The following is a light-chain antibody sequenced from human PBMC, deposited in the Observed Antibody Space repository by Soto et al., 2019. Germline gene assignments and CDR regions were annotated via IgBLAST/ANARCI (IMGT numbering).Light chain of an antibody. CDR1: QSINGW. V-gene: IGKV1-5*01. Sequence: DIQMTQSPSTLSASVGDRVTITCRASQSINGWLVWYQQKPGKAPKLLIYDASNLEGGVPSRFSGSGSGTEFTLTISSLQPDDFATYYCQQYKTYPWTFGQGTKVEIK. CDR2: DAS. J-gene: IGKJ1*01. CDR3: QQYKTYPWT.